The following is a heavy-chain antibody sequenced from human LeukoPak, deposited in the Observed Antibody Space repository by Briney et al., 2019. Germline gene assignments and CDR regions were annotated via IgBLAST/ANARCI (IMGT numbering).Heavy chain of an antibody. CDR1: GDSIRSTAHY. CDR3: ARHRYFYASGTDY. CDR2: IFRDGAF. V-gene: IGHV4-39*01. Sequence: SETLSLTCLVSGDSIRSTAHYWGWLRQPPGKGLEWLGSIFRDGAFYYNPSLKSRITMSVDTYNNEFSLRLRSVTAADTAMYYCARHRYFYASGTDYWGQGILVTVSS. J-gene: IGHJ4*02. D-gene: IGHD3-10*01.